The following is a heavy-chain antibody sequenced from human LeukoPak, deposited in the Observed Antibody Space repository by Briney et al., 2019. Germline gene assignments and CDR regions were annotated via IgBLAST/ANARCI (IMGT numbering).Heavy chain of an antibody. V-gene: IGHV3-23*01. D-gene: IGHD3-22*01. CDR3: AKPNYYLYYFDY. CDR2: ISGSGGST. J-gene: IGHJ4*02. CDR1: GFTFSSYA. Sequence: GGSLRLSCAASGFTFSSYAMSWVRQAPGKGLEWVSAISGSGGSTYYADSVEGRFTISRDNSKNTLYLQMNSLRAEDTAVYYCAKPNYYLYYFDYWGQGTLVTVSS.